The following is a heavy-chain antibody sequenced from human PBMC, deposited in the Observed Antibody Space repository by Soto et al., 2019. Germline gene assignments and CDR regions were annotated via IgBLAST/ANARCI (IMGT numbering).Heavy chain of an antibody. Sequence: SSETLSLTCAVSGGSISSSNWWSWVRQPPGKGLEWIGEIYYSGSTYYNPSLRSRVTISVDTSKNQFSLKLSSVTAADTAVFYCARHYSSGSRNWFDPWGQGTLVTVSS. D-gene: IGHD6-19*01. V-gene: IGHV4-4*02. CDR1: GGSISSSNW. CDR3: ARHYSSGSRNWFDP. J-gene: IGHJ5*02. CDR2: IYYSGST.